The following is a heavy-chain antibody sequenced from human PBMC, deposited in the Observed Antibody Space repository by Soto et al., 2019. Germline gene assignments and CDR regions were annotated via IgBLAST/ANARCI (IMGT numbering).Heavy chain of an antibody. CDR1: GYSISSGYY. Sequence: SETLSLTCAVSGYSISSGYYWGWIRQPPGKGLEWIGSIYHSGSTYYNPSLKSRVTISVDTSKNQFSLKLSSVTAADTAVYYFARVRITIFGVVRGGGNYYYYGMDVWGQGT. J-gene: IGHJ6*02. CDR3: ARVRITIFGVVRGGGNYYYYGMDV. V-gene: IGHV4-38-2*01. D-gene: IGHD3-3*01. CDR2: IYHSGST.